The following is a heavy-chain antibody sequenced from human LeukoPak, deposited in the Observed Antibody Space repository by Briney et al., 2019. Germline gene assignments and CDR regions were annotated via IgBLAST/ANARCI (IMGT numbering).Heavy chain of an antibody. D-gene: IGHD3-10*01. CDR2: ITRKDAI. Sequence: GGSLRLSCTASGFSVSDYYMNWIRQSPGKGLEWVSHITRKDAIEYADSVRGRFTISRDNANNLLYLQMDSLRPEDTAVYYCARGTYYSGSGPGNWFGPWGHGTLVTVSS. CDR1: GFSVSDYY. J-gene: IGHJ5*02. CDR3: ARGTYYSGSGPGNWFGP. V-gene: IGHV3-11*01.